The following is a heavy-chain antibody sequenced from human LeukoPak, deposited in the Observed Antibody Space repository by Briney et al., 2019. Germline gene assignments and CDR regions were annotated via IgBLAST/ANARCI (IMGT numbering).Heavy chain of an antibody. V-gene: IGHV4-31*03. J-gene: IGHJ3*02. D-gene: IGHD3-10*01. CDR3: ARDPRWFGEPGAFDI. Sequence: SGTLSLTCTVSGGSISSGGYYWSWIRQHPGKGLEWIGYIYYSGSTYYNPSLKSRVTISVDTSKNQFSLKLSSVTAADTAVYYCARDPRWFGEPGAFDIWGQGTMVTVSS. CDR1: GGSISSGGYY. CDR2: IYYSGST.